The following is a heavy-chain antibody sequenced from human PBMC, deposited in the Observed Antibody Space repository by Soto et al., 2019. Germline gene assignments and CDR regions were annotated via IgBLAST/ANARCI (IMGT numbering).Heavy chain of an antibody. V-gene: IGHV1-18*01. D-gene: IGHD3-10*01. J-gene: IGHJ5*02. Sequence: ASVKVSCKTSGDTFTNFGLSWVRQAPGQGLEWMGWIATYNTNKNYAQKFQGRLTLTTDTSTSTAYMELKSLGYDDTAVYYCARVRRGVVSVFDPWGQGTLITVCS. CDR3: ARVRRGVVSVFDP. CDR1: GDTFTNFG. CDR2: IATYNTNK.